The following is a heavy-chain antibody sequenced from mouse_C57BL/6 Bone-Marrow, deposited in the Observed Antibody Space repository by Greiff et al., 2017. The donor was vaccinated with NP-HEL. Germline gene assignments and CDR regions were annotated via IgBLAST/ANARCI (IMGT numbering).Heavy chain of an antibody. V-gene: IGHV1-50*01. J-gene: IGHJ2*01. D-gene: IGHD2-4*01. CDR1: GYTFTSYW. Sequence: QVQLQQPGAELVKPGASVKLSCKASGYTFTSYWMQWVKQRPGQGLEWIGEIDPSDSYTNYNQKFKGKATLTVDTSSSTAYMQLSSLTSEDSAVYYGTREGAYYDYRGYWGQGTTLTVSS. CDR2: IDPSDSYT. CDR3: TREGAYYDYRGY.